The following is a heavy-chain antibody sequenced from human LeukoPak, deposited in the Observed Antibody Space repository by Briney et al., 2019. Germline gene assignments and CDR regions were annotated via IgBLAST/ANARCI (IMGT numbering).Heavy chain of an antibody. CDR1: GFTFSNFW. Sequence: GGSLRLSCAASGFTFSNFWMHWVRHAPGKGLVWVSFINPDGSTTNYADSVKGRFTIPRDNAKNALYLQMNSLRAEDTAVYYCAKDLHYGSADYWGQGALVTVSS. CDR2: INPDGSTT. V-gene: IGHV3-74*01. CDR3: AKDLHYGSADY. D-gene: IGHD3-10*01. J-gene: IGHJ4*02.